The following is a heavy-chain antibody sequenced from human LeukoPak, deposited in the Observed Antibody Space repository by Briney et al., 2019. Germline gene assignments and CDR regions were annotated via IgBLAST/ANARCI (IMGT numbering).Heavy chain of an antibody. CDR2: ISSSSSII. V-gene: IGHV3-48*01. CDR1: GFTFSSYG. CDR3: TRDPRRLDY. Sequence: PSGGSLRLSCAASGFTFSSYGMHSVRQAPGKGLEWFSYISSSSSIIYYADSVKGRFTISRDNAKNSLYLQMNSLRAEDTAVYYCTRDPRRLDYWGQGTLVTVSS. J-gene: IGHJ4*02.